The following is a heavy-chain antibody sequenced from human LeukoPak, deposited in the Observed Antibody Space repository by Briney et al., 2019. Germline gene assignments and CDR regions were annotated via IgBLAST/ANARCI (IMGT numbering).Heavy chain of an antibody. Sequence: SETLSPTCTVSGGSISSGSYYWSWIRQPAGKGLEWIGRIYTSGSTNYNPSLKSRVTISVDTSKNQFSLKLSSVTAADTAVYYCARDALIAAALDDWGQGTLVTVSS. D-gene: IGHD6-13*01. J-gene: IGHJ4*02. CDR1: GGSISSGSYY. CDR3: ARDALIAAALDD. V-gene: IGHV4-61*02. CDR2: IYTSGST.